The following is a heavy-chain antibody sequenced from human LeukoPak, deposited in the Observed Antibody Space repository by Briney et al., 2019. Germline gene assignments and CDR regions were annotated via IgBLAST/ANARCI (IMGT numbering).Heavy chain of an antibody. CDR3: ARVPTITIFGVVIKGAGWFDP. V-gene: IGHV4-59*08. J-gene: IGHJ5*02. D-gene: IGHD3-3*01. CDR1: GGSISNYY. CDR2: IYYSGDT. Sequence: SETLSLTCTVSGGSISNYYWSWIRQPPGKGLEWIGHIYYSGDTNYNPSLKSRVTISVDTSKNQFSLKLSSVTAADTAVYYCARVPTITIFGVVIKGAGWFDPWGQGTLVTVSS.